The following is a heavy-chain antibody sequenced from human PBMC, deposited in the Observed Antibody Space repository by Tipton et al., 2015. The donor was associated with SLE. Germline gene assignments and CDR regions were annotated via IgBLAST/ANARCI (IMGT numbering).Heavy chain of an antibody. CDR2: ITYDGSNK. J-gene: IGHJ6*02. Sequence: SLRLSCAASGFTFSTYGMHWVRQAPGKGLEWVTIITYDGSNKYYADSVKGRLTISRDNSKNMLYLQMNSLRAEDTAVYYCAKQISPHYGMDVWGQGTTVTLPS. V-gene: IGHV3-30*18. CDR3: AKQISPHYGMDV. CDR1: GFTFSTYG.